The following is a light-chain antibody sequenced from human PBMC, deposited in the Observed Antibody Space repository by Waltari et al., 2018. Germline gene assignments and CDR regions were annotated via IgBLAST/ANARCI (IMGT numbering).Light chain of an antibody. CDR1: QVIRPH. CDR3: LHLSNFPLS. V-gene: IGKV1-9*01. CDR2: AAS. J-gene: IGKJ4*01. Sequence: DIQLTQSPSLLSASVRDRVTITCRANQVIRPHLAWYQHKPGKAPKLLIYAASTLQSAIPSRFSGSGSGTEFTLTIDSLQPEDFATYYCLHLSNFPLSFGGGTKVELK.